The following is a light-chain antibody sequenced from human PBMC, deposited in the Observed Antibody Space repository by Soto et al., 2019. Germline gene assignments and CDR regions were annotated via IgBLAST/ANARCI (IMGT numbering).Light chain of an antibody. Sequence: QSALTQPASVSASPGQSITISCTGTSSDVGKYNLVSWYQQHPGKAPKLMIYEDIKRPSGVSHRFSGSNSGSTASLTISGLQTEDEADYYCCPYACGTGVVFGGGTKLTVL. V-gene: IGLV2-23*01. CDR2: EDI. J-gene: IGLJ2*01. CDR1: SSDVGKYNL. CDR3: CPYACGTGVV.